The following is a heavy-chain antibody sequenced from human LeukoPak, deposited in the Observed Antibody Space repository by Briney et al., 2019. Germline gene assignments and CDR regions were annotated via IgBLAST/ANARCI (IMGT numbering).Heavy chain of an antibody. V-gene: IGHV1-2*02. D-gene: IGHD2-2*02. CDR3: ARALWTGCSSTSCYSGYYYYYMDV. CDR1: GGTFSSYA. J-gene: IGHJ6*03. CDR2: INPNSGGT. Sequence: GASVKVSCKASGGTFSSYAISWVRQAPGQGLEWMGWINPNSGGTNYAQKFQGRVTMTRDTSISAAYMELSRLRSDDTAVYYCARALWTGCSSTSCYSGYYYYYMDVWGKGTTVTVSS.